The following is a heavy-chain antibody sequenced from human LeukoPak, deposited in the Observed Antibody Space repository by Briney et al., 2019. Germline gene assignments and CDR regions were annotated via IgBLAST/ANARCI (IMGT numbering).Heavy chain of an antibody. CDR1: GFTLTNHG. J-gene: IGHJ4*02. D-gene: IGHD4-23*01. Sequence: GGSLRLSCAVSGFTLTNHGVSWVRQAPGKGLEWVSIITGTGGRYYGDSVKGRFTISRGNSKNTLYLQMNSLRAEDTAVYYCAKDLGSVVTPPSLDYWGQGTLVTVSS. V-gene: IGHV3-23*01. CDR2: ITGTGGR. CDR3: AKDLGSVVTPPSLDY.